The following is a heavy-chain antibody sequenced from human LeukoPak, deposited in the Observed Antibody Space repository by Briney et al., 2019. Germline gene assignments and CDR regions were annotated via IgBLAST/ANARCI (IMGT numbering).Heavy chain of an antibody. V-gene: IGHV4-39*07. CDR1: GGSISSSSYY. CDR3: ARDRGVLTWISGGAGLDY. Sequence: SETLSLTCTVSGGSISSSSYYWGWIRQPPGKGLEWIGSTYYSGSTYYNPSLKSRVTISVDTSKNQFSLKLSSVTAADTAVYYCARDRGVLTWISGGAGLDYWGQGTLVTVSS. J-gene: IGHJ4*02. CDR2: TYYSGST. D-gene: IGHD3-10*01.